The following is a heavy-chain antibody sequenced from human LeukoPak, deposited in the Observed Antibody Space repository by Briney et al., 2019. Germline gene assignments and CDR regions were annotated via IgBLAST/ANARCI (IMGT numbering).Heavy chain of an antibody. D-gene: IGHD4-11*01. V-gene: IGHV3-20*04. Sequence: PGGSLILSCAASGFTFNDYGMSWVRKAPGKGLDWVSGITWNGGSTSYADSVKGRFTISRDNAKNSLYLQMNSLRADDTAVYYCARLRSKYWFDPWGQGTLVTVSS. CDR3: ARLRSKYWFDP. CDR2: ITWNGGST. CDR1: GFTFNDYG. J-gene: IGHJ5*02.